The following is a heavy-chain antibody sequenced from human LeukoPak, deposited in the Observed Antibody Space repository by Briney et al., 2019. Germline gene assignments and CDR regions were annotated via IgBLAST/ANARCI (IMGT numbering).Heavy chain of an antibody. CDR2: IIPIFGTA. D-gene: IGHD6-6*01. J-gene: IGHJ4*02. CDR3: ARDSSSRSSSFDY. V-gene: IGHV1-69*13. CDR1: GGTSSSYA. Sequence: SVKVSCKASGGTSSSYAISWVRQAPGQGLEWMGGIIPIFGTANYAQKFQGRVTITADESTSTAYMELSSLRSEDTAVYYCARDSSSRSSSFDYWGQGTLVTVSS.